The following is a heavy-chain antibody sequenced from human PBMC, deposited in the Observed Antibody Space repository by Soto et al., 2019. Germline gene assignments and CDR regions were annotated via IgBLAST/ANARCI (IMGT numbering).Heavy chain of an antibody. CDR2: IITIFDPA. D-gene: IGHD1-1*01. V-gene: IGHV1-69*13. CDR3: ATESFTSTGGRIGYHYNAMDF. J-gene: IGHJ6*02. Sequence: VNVSCKCSGGTFRSHSINWLGQAPGQGGDWVEGIITIFDPANYAKKFQGRVTIAADESAPSAYMELSSLTSEDTAVNYCATESFTSTGGRIGYHYNAMDFWGQGTTVTVSS. CDR1: GGTFRSHS.